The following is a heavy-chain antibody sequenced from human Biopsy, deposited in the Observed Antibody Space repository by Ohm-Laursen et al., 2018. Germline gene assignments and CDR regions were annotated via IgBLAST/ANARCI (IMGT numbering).Heavy chain of an antibody. D-gene: IGHD6-19*01. V-gene: IGHV1-46*01. CDR2: INPSGGST. CDR1: GYIFTSYY. Sequence: GASVKVSCKPSGYIFTSYYIRWVRQAPGQGLEWMASINPSGGSTTYAQRFQGRLIMTRDTSTSSIYMELSSLRSEDTAIYFCARAVAGTGGAFDSWGQGTLVTVSS. J-gene: IGHJ4*02. CDR3: ARAVAGTGGAFDS.